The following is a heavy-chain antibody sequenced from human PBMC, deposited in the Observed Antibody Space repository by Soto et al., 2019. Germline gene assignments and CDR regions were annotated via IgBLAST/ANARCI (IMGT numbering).Heavy chain of an antibody. CDR2: IYYTGIS. Sequence: QVQLQESGPGLVKPSQTLSLTCTVSGGSISNGDYYWSWIRQHPGQGLEWIGYIYYTGISYYNPPLKSRLTLSVDTSKTQFSLRLTSVTAADTAVYYCARFYGFDASGFSHGYFDPWGQGTLVTVSS. CDR3: ARFYGFDASGFSHGYFDP. D-gene: IGHD3-22*01. V-gene: IGHV4-31*03. CDR1: GGSISNGDYY. J-gene: IGHJ5*02.